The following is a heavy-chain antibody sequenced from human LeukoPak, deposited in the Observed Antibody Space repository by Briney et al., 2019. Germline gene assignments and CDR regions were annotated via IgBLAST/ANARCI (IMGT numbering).Heavy chain of an antibody. D-gene: IGHD4-17*01. CDR3: AKHPYTVTVFDY. CDR1: GFTFSSYA. Sequence: PGGSLRLSCAASGFTFSSYAMSWVRQPPAKGLEWASAISGSGGSTYYADSVKGRFTISRDNSKNTLHLQMNSLRAEDTAVYYCAKHPYTVTVFDYWGQGTLVTVSS. CDR2: ISGSGGST. V-gene: IGHV3-23*01. J-gene: IGHJ4*02.